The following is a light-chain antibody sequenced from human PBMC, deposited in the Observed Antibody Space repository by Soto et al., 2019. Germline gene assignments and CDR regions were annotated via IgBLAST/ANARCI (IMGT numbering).Light chain of an antibody. CDR1: QSISSW. CDR2: KAS. CDR3: QQYDSYPLT. Sequence: DIQMTQSPSTLSASVGDRVTITCRANQSISSWLAWYQHKPGKAPNLLIYKASSLESGVPSRFSGSGSGTEFTLTVSSLQPDDLATYYCQQYDSYPLTFGGGTKVEIK. V-gene: IGKV1-5*03. J-gene: IGKJ4*01.